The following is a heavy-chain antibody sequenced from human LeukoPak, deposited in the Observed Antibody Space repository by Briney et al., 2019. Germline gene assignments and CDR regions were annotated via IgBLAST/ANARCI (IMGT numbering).Heavy chain of an antibody. J-gene: IGHJ6*03. CDR3: ARDLAVVVPAADPYYYYYYMDV. CDR2: IYTSGST. Sequence: SETLSLTCTVSGGSISSYYWSWIRQPPGKGLEWIGRIYTSGSTNYNPSLKSRVTISVDTSKNQFSLKLSSVTAADTAVYYCARDLAVVVPAADPYYYYYYMDVWGKGTTVTVSS. CDR1: GGSISSYY. D-gene: IGHD2-2*01. V-gene: IGHV4-4*08.